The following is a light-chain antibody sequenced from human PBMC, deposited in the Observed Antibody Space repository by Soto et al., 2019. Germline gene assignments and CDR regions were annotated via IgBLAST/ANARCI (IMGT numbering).Light chain of an antibody. Sequence: QPVLTQSPSASASLGAAVKLTCTLSSGHSSYAIAWHQQQPEKGPRYLMKLNSDGSHSKGDGITDRFSGSSSGAERYLTISSLQSEDEADYYCPTWGTGIRGVFGGGTKVTVL. CDR1: SGHSSYA. V-gene: IGLV4-69*01. CDR2: LNSDGSH. J-gene: IGLJ2*01. CDR3: PTWGTGIRGV.